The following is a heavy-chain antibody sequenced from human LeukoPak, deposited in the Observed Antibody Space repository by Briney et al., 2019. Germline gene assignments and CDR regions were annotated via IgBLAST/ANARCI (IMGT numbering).Heavy chain of an antibody. CDR2: ISGGSGTI. CDR3: ARNGYGAFDI. Sequence: PGGSLRLSCAASGFTSSDYYMSWIRQAPGKGLEWVSYISGGSGTIDYADSVKGRFTISRDNAKKSLYLEMNSLRDEDTAVYYCARNGYGAFDIWGQGTVVTVSS. CDR1: GFTSSDYY. J-gene: IGHJ3*02. V-gene: IGHV3-11*01. D-gene: IGHD5-12*01.